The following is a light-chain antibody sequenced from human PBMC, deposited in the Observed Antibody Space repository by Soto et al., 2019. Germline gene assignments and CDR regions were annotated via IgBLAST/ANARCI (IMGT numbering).Light chain of an antibody. CDR1: SSNIGSHT. Sequence: QSVLTQPPSASGTPGQTIAISCSGGSSNIGSHTLNWYQQLPGTAPRLLIYSNTHRPSGVPDRFSGSKSGTSASLAISGLQSEYEGDYYCAAWDDSLNGVVFGGGTKVTVL. CDR3: AAWDDSLNGVV. CDR2: SNT. J-gene: IGLJ2*01. V-gene: IGLV1-44*01.